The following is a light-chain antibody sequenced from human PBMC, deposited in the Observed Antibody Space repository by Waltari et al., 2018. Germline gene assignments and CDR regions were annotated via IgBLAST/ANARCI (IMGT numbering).Light chain of an antibody. CDR1: ELGSKY. V-gene: IGLV3-1*01. CDR2: QNT. J-gene: IGLJ2*01. Sequence: SYEVTQPPSVSVSPGQTASVTCSGDELGSKYTSWYQQRPGQSPGVVIYQNTKRPSGIPERFSGSHSGNTATLTISGTQAMDEADYYCQAWDSTIAVFGGGTKLTVL. CDR3: QAWDSTIAV.